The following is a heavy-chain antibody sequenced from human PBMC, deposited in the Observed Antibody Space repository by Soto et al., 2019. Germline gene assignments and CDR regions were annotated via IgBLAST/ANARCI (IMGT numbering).Heavy chain of an antibody. D-gene: IGHD3-9*01. J-gene: IGHJ3*01. V-gene: IGHV4-4*02. Sequence: QVQLQESGPGLVKPSGTLSLTCAVSGGSISSSHWWTWVRQSPGKGLEYIGEISHSGTSNSNPSLKSRVTLSVDTSKNHFSLTLTSVTVADTAVYYCARVVLTITRGAFDAWGQGTLVIVSS. CDR3: ARVVLTITRGAFDA. CDR2: ISHSGTS. CDR1: GGSISSSHW.